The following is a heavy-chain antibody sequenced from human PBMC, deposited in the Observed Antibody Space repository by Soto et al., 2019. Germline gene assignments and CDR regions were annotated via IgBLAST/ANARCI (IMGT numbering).Heavy chain of an antibody. D-gene: IGHD2-15*01. CDR1: GFTFSKFD. Sequence: LRLSCEASGFTFSKFDMHWVRQPTGKGLEWVSTIGISGDTYYAVSVKGRFTISRDSAKNSLSLQMNSLRAGDTALYFCARGQEVGAHFFDSWGQGTQVTVSS. CDR3: ARGQEVGAHFFDS. V-gene: IGHV3-13*04. CDR2: IGISGDT. J-gene: IGHJ4*02.